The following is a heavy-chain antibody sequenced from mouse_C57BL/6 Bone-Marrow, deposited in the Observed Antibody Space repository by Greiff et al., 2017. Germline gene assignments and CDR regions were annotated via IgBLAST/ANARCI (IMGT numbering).Heavy chain of an antibody. J-gene: IGHJ3*01. CDR3: ARHLRAY. Sequence: EVKLMESGGDLVKPGGSLKLSCAASGFTFSSYGMSWVRQTPDKRLEWVATIRSGGSYTYYPDSVKGRFTISRDNAKNTLYLQMSSLKSEDTAMYYCARHLRAYWGQGTLVTVSA. V-gene: IGHV5-6*01. CDR2: IRSGGSYT. D-gene: IGHD1-1*01. CDR1: GFTFSSYG.